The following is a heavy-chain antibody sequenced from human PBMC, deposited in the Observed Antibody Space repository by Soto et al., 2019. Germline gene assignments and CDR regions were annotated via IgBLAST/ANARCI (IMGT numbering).Heavy chain of an antibody. CDR3: AKAPYDFWSGYSLNY. CDR2: ISGSGGST. CDR1: GFTFSSYA. V-gene: IGHV3-23*01. J-gene: IGHJ4*02. Sequence: GGSLRLSCAASGFTFSSYAMSWVRQAPGKGLEWVSAISGSGGSTYYADSVKGRFTISRDNSKNTLYLQMNSLRAEDTAVYYCAKAPYDFWSGYSLNYWGQGTLVTVSS. D-gene: IGHD3-3*01.